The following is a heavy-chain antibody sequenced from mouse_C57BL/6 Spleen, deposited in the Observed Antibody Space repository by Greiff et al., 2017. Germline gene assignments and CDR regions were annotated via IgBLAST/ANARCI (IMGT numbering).Heavy chain of an antibody. D-gene: IGHD6-1*01. J-gene: IGHJ3*01. CDR2: IDPSDSYT. Sequence: QVQLQQPGAELVMPGASVKLSCKASGYTFTSYWMHWLKQRPGQGLEWIGEIDPSDSYTNYNQKFKGKSTLTVDKSSSTAYMQLSSLTSEDSAVYYCARDLARGQGFAYWGQGTLVTVSA. V-gene: IGHV1-69*01. CDR1: GYTFTSYW. CDR3: ARDLARGQGFAY.